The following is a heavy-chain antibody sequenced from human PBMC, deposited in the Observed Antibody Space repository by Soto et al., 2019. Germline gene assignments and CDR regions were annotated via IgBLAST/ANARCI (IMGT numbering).Heavy chain of an antibody. D-gene: IGHD4-17*01. V-gene: IGHV4-39*07. CDR1: GGSISSCIYY. CDR2: IYYSESA. J-gene: IGHJ4*02. Sequence: SETLSLTCTVSGGSISSCIYYWGWIRQPPGKGLEWIGSIYYSESAYYNPSLKSRVTISVDTSKNQFSLKLSSVTAADTAVYYCARTRPGTGETPFDYWGQGTLVTVSS. CDR3: ARTRPGTGETPFDY.